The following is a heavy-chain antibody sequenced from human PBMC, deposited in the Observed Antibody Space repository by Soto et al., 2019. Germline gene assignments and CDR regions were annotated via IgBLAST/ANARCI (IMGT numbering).Heavy chain of an antibody. Sequence: LSLTCAVSGGYISSDYWWGWVRQPPGKGLEWIGEIFHSGSTNYNPSLKSRVTISIDKSKKLFSLKLSSVTAADTAVYYCAREYYYDNSGYFDYWGQGTLVTVSS. V-gene: IGHV4-4*02. CDR3: AREYYYDNSGYFDY. CDR1: GGYISSDYW. J-gene: IGHJ4*02. D-gene: IGHD3-22*01. CDR2: IFHSGST.